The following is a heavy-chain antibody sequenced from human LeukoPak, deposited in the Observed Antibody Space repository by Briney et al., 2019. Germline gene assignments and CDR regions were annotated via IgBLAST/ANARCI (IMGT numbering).Heavy chain of an antibody. D-gene: IGHD6-13*01. CDR3: ARLRAAAAGL. CDR1: GGSFSGYY. J-gene: IGHJ4*02. CDR2: INHSGST. V-gene: IGHV4-34*01. Sequence: SETLSLTCAVYGGSFSGYYWSWIRQPPGKGLEWIGEINHSGSTNYNPSLKSRVTISVDTSKNQISLKLSSVTAADTAVYYCARLRAAAAGLWGQGTLVTVSS.